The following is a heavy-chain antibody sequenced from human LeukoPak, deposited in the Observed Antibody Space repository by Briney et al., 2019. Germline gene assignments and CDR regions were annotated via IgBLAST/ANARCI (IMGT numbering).Heavy chain of an antibody. CDR1: GYTFTSYA. Sequence: ASVKVSCKASGYTFTSYAMHWVRQAPGQRLEWMGWINAGNGNTKYSQKFQGRVTITRDTSASTAYMELSSLRSEDTAVYYCARARAGTTYYYYGTDVWGQGTTVTVSS. CDR2: INAGNGNT. J-gene: IGHJ6*02. CDR3: ARARAGTTYYYYGTDV. V-gene: IGHV1-3*01. D-gene: IGHD1-1*01.